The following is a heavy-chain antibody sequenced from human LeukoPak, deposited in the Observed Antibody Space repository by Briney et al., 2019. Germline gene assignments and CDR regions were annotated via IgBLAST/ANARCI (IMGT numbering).Heavy chain of an antibody. J-gene: IGHJ3*02. D-gene: IGHD2-2*02. CDR1: GFTVSSNY. CDR3: AREGYCSSTSCYTLGDAFDI. CDR2: IYSGGST. V-gene: IGHV3-53*01. Sequence: GGSLRLSCAASGFTVSSNYMSWVRQAPGKGLEWVSVIYSGGSTYYADSVKGRFTISRDNPKNTLYLQMNSLRAEDTAVYYCAREGYCSSTSCYTLGDAFDIWGQGTMVTVSS.